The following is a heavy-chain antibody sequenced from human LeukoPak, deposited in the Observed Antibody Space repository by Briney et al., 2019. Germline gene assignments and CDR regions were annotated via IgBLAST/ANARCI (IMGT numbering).Heavy chain of an antibody. CDR2: ISYGGSNK. V-gene: IGHV3-30*03. J-gene: IGHJ5*02. Sequence: PGGSLRLSCAASGFTFSSYGMHWVRQAPGKGLEWVALISYGGSNKYYADSVKGRFTTSRDNSKNTLYLQMNSLRAEDTAVYYCARVSGWIWFDPWGQGTLVTVSS. CDR1: GFTFSSYG. CDR3: ARVSGWIWFDP. D-gene: IGHD6-19*01.